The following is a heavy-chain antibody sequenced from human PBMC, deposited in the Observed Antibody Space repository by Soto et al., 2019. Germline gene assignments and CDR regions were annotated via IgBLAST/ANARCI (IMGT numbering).Heavy chain of an antibody. D-gene: IGHD3-10*01. CDR3: ARGLTPGEGGLFDY. CDR1: GYTFTGYY. CDR2: INPNSGGT. J-gene: IGHJ4*02. V-gene: IGHV1-2*04. Sequence: ASVKVSCKASGYTFTGYYMHWVRQAPGQGLEWMGWINPNSGGTNYAQKFQGWVTMTRDTSISTAYMELSRLRSDDTAVYYCARGLTPGEGGLFDYWGQGTLVTVSS.